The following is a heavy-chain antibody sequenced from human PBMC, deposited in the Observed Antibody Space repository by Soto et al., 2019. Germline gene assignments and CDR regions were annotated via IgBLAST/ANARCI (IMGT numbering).Heavy chain of an antibody. Sequence: QVQLVESGGGVVQPGRSLRLSCAASGFTVSAYTMHWVRQAPGKGLEWVAVISSDGNHKYYTDSVKSRFTISTDTSTNTLYLQMNSLRAEDKAVYYCARWEQPLFDYWGQGTLVTVSS. J-gene: IGHJ4*02. CDR2: ISSDGNHK. CDR3: ARWEQPLFDY. D-gene: IGHD1-26*01. CDR1: GFTVSAYT. V-gene: IGHV3-30-3*01.